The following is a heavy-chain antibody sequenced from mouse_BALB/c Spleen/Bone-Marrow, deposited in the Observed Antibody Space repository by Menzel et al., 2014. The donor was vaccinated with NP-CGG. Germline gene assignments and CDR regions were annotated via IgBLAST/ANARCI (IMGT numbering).Heavy chain of an antibody. CDR2: IYPSDSYT. V-gene: IGHV1S126*01. D-gene: IGHD2-10*02. CDR1: GYTFTSYW. Sequence: VQLQESGAELVRPGAPVKVSCKASGYTFTSYWINWVKQRPGQGLEWIGNIYPSDSYTNYNQNFKDKATLTVDKSSSTAYMQLSSPTSEDSAVYYCTRQYGNYYAMDYWGQGTSATVSS. CDR3: TRQYGNYYAMDY. J-gene: IGHJ4*01.